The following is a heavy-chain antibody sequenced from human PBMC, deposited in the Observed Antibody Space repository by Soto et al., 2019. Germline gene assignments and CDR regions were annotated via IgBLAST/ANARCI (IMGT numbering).Heavy chain of an antibody. CDR2: ISYDGRNK. Sequence: QVQLVESGGGVVQPGRSLRLSCAASGFTFSSYGIHWVRQAPGKGLEWVAVISYDGRNKQYADSVKGRFTIARDNSKNTLYLQMYSLRAEDTAVYYCAKDTYYHDTSGYYIFDYWGQGTLVTVSS. CDR3: AKDTYYHDTSGYYIFDY. D-gene: IGHD3-22*01. CDR1: GFTFSSYG. V-gene: IGHV3-30*18. J-gene: IGHJ4*02.